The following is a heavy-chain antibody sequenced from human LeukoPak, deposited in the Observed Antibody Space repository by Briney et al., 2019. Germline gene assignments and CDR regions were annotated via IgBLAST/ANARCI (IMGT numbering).Heavy chain of an antibody. CDR2: ISSSSSTI. V-gene: IGHV3-48*04. J-gene: IGHJ4*02. D-gene: IGHD5-12*01. Sequence: PGGSLRLSCAASGFTFSSYSMNWVRQAPGKGLEWVSYISSSSSTIYYADSVKGRFTISRDNAKNSLYLQMNSLRAEDTALYYCAKDFSESGGSGYDWWTHFDYWGQGTLVTVSS. CDR1: GFTFSSYS. CDR3: AKDFSESGGSGYDWWTHFDY.